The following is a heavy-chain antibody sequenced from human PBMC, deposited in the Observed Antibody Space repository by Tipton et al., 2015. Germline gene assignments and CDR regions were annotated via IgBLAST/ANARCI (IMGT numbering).Heavy chain of an antibody. Sequence: TLSLTCAVYGGSFSDYYWHWIRQPPGKGLEWIGEVNHSGRSNYNLSLKSRVTISVDKFKNQFSLELNSVTAADTAVYYCARVDISLSQGGMDVWGQGTTVTVSS. V-gene: IGHV4-34*01. J-gene: IGHJ6*02. CDR3: ARVDISLSQGGMDV. D-gene: IGHD2-21*01. CDR2: VNHSGRS. CDR1: GGSFSDYY.